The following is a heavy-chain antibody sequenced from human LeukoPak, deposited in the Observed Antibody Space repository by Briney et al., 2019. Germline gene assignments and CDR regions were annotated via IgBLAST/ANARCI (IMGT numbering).Heavy chain of an antibody. CDR1: GFTFDDYA. D-gene: IGHD6-13*01. V-gene: IGHV3-9*01. J-gene: IGHJ4*02. CDR3: ARDNLIAAAGLDY. Sequence: GGSLRLSCAASGFTFDDYAMHWVRQAPGKGLEWVSGISWNSGSIGYADSVKGRFTISRDNAKNSLYLQMNSLRAEDTAVYYCARDNLIAAAGLDYWGQGTLVTVSS. CDR2: ISWNSGSI.